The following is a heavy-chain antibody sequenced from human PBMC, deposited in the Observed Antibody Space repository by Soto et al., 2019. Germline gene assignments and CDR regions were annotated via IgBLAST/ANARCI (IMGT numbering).Heavy chain of an antibody. CDR3: ARGGAYYDSSGYHLDH. V-gene: IGHV4-34*01. Sequence: PSETLSLTCAVYGGSFSGYYWSWIRQPPGKGLEWIGEINHSGSTNYNPSLKSRVTISVDTSKNQFSLKLSSVTAADTAVYYCARGGAYYDSSGYHLDHWGQGTLVTVSS. J-gene: IGHJ4*02. D-gene: IGHD3-22*01. CDR2: INHSGST. CDR1: GGSFSGYY.